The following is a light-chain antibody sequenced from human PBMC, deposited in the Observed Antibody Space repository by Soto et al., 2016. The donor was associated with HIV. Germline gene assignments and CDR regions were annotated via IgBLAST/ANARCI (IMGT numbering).Light chain of an antibody. J-gene: IGLJ1*01. V-gene: IGLV3-19*01. CDR1: SLRRFH. Sequence: SSELTQDPAVSVALGQTVRITCQGDSLRRFHASWYQQRAGQAPVLVIFVNDYRSSGIPDRFSGSSSGNTASLTITGAQAEDEAVYYCNSRDSSGNHYVFGTGTRVTVL. CDR2: VND. CDR3: NSRDSSGNHYV.